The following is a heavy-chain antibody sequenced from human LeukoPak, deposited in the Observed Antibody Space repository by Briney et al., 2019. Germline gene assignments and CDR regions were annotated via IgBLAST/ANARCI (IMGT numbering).Heavy chain of an antibody. V-gene: IGHV3-23*01. CDR3: QYSSSWYYFDY. D-gene: IGHD6-13*01. CDR2: ISGSGGST. Sequence: GGSLRLSCAASGFTFSSYSMNWVRQAPGKGLEWVSAISGSGGSTYYADSVKGRFTISRDNSKNTLYLQMNSLRAEDTAVYYCQYSSSWYYFDYWGQGTLVTVSP. CDR1: GFTFSSYS. J-gene: IGHJ4*02.